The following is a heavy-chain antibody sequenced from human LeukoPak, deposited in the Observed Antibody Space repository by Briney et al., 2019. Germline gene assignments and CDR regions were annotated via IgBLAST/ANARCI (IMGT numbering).Heavy chain of an antibody. CDR3: ARAGFTFSDYFGSFFDY. CDR2: ISWNSGSI. J-gene: IGHJ4*02. V-gene: IGHV3-9*01. CDR1: GFTFDDYA. Sequence: GGPLRLSCAASGFTFDDYAMHWVRQAPGKGLEWVSGISWNSGSIGYADSVKGRFTISRDNAKNSLYLQMNSLRAEDTAVYYCARAGFTFSDYFGSFFDYWGQGTLVTVSS. D-gene: IGHD3-10*01.